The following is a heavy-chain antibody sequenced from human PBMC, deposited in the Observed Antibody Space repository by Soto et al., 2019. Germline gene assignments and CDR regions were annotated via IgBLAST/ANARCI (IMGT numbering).Heavy chain of an antibody. CDR2: ISSSGYYI. Sequence: PGGSLRLSCVASGFSFSKYAMNWVRQAPGKGLEWVSSISSSGYYIHYADSVEGRFTVSRDTASNSVFLQMNSLRGEGTAVYFCARQFWDYDYYGMDVWGQGTKVTVSS. CDR1: GFSFSKYA. J-gene: IGHJ6*02. CDR3: ARQFWDYDYYGMDV. V-gene: IGHV3-21*01. D-gene: IGHD7-27*01.